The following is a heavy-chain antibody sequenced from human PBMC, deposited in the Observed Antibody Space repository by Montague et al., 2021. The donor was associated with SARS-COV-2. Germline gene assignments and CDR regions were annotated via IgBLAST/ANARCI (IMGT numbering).Heavy chain of an antibody. CDR2: IWYDGSNR. CDR1: GFTFSTYG. CDR3: ARDQRGDYYDSSGFRSCYFYGLDV. J-gene: IGHJ6*02. D-gene: IGHD3-22*01. V-gene: IGHV3-33*01. Sequence: SLRLSCAASGFTFSTYGMHWVRQAPGKGLEWVAVIWYDGSNRYYADSVRSRFTISRDNSKDTLWLQMISLRAEDTAVYYCARDQRGDYYDSSGFRSCYFYGLDVWGRGTTVTVSS.